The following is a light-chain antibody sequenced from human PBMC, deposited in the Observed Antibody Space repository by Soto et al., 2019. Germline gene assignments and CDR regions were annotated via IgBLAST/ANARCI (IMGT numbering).Light chain of an antibody. V-gene: IGLV1-51*01. CDR2: DNN. Sequence: QSVLTQPPSVSAAPGQKVTISCSGSSSNIGNNYVSWYQQLPGTAPKLLIYDNNKRPSGIPDRFSGSKSGTSATLGITGLQTGDEADYYCGTWDSSLSAAVVFGGGTK. CDR3: GTWDSSLSAAVV. J-gene: IGLJ2*01. CDR1: SSNIGNNY.